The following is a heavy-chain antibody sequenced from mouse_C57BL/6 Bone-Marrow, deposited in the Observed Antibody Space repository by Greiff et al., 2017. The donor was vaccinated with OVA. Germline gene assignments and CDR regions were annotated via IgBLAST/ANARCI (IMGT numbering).Heavy chain of an antibody. CDR2: ISSGGDYI. CDR1: GFTFSSYA. D-gene: IGHD2-4*01. CDR3: TRPYDYDPFAY. V-gene: IGHV5-9-1*02. J-gene: IGHJ3*01. Sequence: EVQGVESGEGLVKPGGSLKLSCAASGFTFSSYAMSWVRQTPEKRLEWVAYISSGGDYIYYADTVKGRFTISRDNARNTLYLQMSSLKSEDTAMYYCTRPYDYDPFAYWGQGTLVTVSA.